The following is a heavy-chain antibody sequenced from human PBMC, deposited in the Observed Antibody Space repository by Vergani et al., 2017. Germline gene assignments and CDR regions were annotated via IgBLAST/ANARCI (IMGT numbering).Heavy chain of an antibody. CDR2: LKSKTDGGTT. J-gene: IGHJ6*03. Sequence: EVQLVESGGGLVKPGGSLRLSCAASGFTFSNAWMSWVRQAPGKGLEWVGRLKSKTDGGTTDYAAPVKGRFTISRDDSKNTLYLQMNSLKTEDTAVYYCTTQYDFWSGYSHYYYMDVWGKGTTVTVSS. V-gene: IGHV3-15*01. CDR1: GFTFSNAW. CDR3: TTQYDFWSGYSHYYYMDV. D-gene: IGHD3-3*01.